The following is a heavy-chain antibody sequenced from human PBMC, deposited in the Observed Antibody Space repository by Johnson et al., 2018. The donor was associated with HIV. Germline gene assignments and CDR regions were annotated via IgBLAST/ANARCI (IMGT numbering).Heavy chain of an antibody. J-gene: IGHJ3*02. Sequence: EVQLVESGGGLVQPGGSLRLSCAASGFTFSSYWMHWVRQAPGKGLVWVSYISSSGSTIYYADSVEGRFTISRDNAKNSLYLQMNSLRAEDTAVYYCARSQPEEYSSSSDAFDIWGQGTMVTVSS. D-gene: IGHD6-6*01. V-gene: IGHV3-48*04. CDR2: ISSSGSTI. CDR1: GFTFSSYW. CDR3: ARSQPEEYSSSSDAFDI.